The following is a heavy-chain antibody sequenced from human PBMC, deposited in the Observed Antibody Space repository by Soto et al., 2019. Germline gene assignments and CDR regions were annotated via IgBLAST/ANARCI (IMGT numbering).Heavy chain of an antibody. Sequence: SETLSLTCTVSGGSISSGSYYWNWIRKHPGKGLAWIGNIYYTGSTFYNPSLKSRVIISVDTSKNQFSLKLSSVTAADTAVYFCAMGTTVNLYYYYGLDVWGQGTPVT. D-gene: IGHD4-4*01. V-gene: IGHV4-31*03. CDR2: IYYTGST. CDR1: GGSISSGSYY. CDR3: AMGTTVNLYYYYGLDV. J-gene: IGHJ6*02.